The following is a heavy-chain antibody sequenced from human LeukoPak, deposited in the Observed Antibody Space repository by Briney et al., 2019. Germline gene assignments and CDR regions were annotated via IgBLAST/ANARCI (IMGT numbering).Heavy chain of an antibody. V-gene: IGHV1-8*01. J-gene: IGHJ4*02. Sequence: ASVKVSCKASGYTFTSYDINWVRQATGQGLEWMGWMNPNSGNTGYAQKFQGRVTMTRNTSISTAYMELSSLRSEDTAVYYCARARRVIRPAYDYWGQGTLVTVSS. CDR2: MNPNSGNT. CDR1: GYTFTSYD. D-gene: IGHD3-3*01. CDR3: ARARRVIRPAYDY.